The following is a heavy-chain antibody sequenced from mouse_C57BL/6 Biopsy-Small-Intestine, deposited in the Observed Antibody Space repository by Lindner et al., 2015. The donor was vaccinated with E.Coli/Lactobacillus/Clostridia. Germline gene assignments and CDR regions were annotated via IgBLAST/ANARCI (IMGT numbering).Heavy chain of an antibody. CDR3: AVYYSNYVFTY. Sequence: VQLQESGPELVKPGASVRMSCKASGYTFTSYVINWVKQKPGQGLEWIGYINPYNDGTKYNEKFKDKATLTSDKSASTAYMELSSLTPEDSAVYYCAVYYSNYVFTYWGQGTLVTVSA. J-gene: IGHJ3*01. CDR1: GYTFTSYV. CDR2: INPYNDGT. D-gene: IGHD2-5*01. V-gene: IGHV1-14*01.